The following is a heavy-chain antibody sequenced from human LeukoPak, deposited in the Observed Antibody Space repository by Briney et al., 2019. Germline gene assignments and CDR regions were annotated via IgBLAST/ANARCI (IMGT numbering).Heavy chain of an antibody. D-gene: IGHD6-19*01. Sequence: SETLSLTCTVSGASISASSFFWGWVRQPPGQGLEWIGSIYYSGITYSNPSLKSRVIISVDTSKNQFSLDLNSVTAADTAVYYCARGVDSSSSGFNWFDPWGHGTLVTVSS. CDR1: GASISASSFF. J-gene: IGHJ5*02. V-gene: IGHV4-39*07. CDR2: IYYSGIT. CDR3: ARGVDSSSSGFNWFDP.